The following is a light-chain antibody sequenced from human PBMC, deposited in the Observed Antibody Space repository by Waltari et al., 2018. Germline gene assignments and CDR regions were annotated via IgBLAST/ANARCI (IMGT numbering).Light chain of an antibody. J-gene: IGKJ3*01. CDR1: QGNSNY. CDR3: QKYNSAPPFT. V-gene: IGKV1-27*01. Sequence: DIQMTQSPSSLSASVGDRVTLTCRASQGNSNYLAWYQQKPGKVPKLLIYAASTLQSGVPSRFSGSGSGTDFTLTISSLQPEDVATYYCQKYNSAPPFTFGPGTKVDIK. CDR2: AAS.